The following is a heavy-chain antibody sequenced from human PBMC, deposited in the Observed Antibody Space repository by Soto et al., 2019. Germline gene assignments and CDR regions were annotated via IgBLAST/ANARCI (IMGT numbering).Heavy chain of an antibody. D-gene: IGHD4-17*01. CDR1: GGSISSSNW. V-gene: IGHV4-4*02. CDR3: AREGGTYNDYGDYYFDY. Sequence: SETLSLTCAVSGGSISSSNWWSWVRQPPGKGLEWIGEIYHSGSTNYNPSLKSRVTISVDKSKNQFSLKLSSVTAANTAVYYCAREGGTYNDYGDYYFDYWGQGTLVTVSS. CDR2: IYHSGST. J-gene: IGHJ4*02.